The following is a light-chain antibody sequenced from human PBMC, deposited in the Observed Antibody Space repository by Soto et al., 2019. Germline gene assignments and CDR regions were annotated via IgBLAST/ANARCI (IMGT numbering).Light chain of an antibody. CDR1: SSNIGTNA. CDR2: SNN. V-gene: IGLV1-44*01. J-gene: IGLJ2*01. CDR3: AAWDDSLDGVV. Sequence: QSVLTQPPSASGTPGQRVTISCSGSSSNIGTNAVNWYQQLPGTAPKLLIYSNNQRPSGGPDRFSGSKSGTSASLAIGGLQSEDEADYYCAAWDDSLDGVVFGGGTKLTVL.